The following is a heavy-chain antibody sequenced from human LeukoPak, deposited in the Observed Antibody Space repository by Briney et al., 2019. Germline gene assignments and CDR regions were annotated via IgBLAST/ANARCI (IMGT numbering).Heavy chain of an antibody. Sequence: GGSLRLSCAASGFTVSSNYMNWVRQAPGKGLEWVAVISYDGSNKYYADSVKGRFTISRDNSKNTLYLQMNSLRAEDTAVYYCARVVVVAATNDAFDIWGQGTMATVSS. CDR2: ISYDGSNK. CDR1: GFTVSSNY. D-gene: IGHD2-15*01. J-gene: IGHJ3*02. V-gene: IGHV3-30-3*01. CDR3: ARVVVVAATNDAFDI.